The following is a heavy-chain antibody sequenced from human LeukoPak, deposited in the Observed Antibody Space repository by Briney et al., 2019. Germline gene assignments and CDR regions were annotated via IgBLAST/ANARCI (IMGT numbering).Heavy chain of an antibody. CDR1: VFTFSSYS. CDR2: ISYDGSNK. J-gene: IGHJ4*02. CDR3: AREMVAVAGTFDY. Sequence: PGGSLRLSCAASVFTFSSYSMHWVRQARCKGLEWVAVISYDGSNKYYADSVKGRFTISRDNSKNTLYLQMNSLRAEDTAVYYCAREMVAVAGTFDYWGQGTLVTVSS. V-gene: IGHV3-30*04. D-gene: IGHD6-19*01.